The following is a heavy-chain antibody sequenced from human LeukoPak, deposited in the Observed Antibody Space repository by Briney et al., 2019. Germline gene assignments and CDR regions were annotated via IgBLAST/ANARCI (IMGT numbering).Heavy chain of an antibody. D-gene: IGHD3-9*01. CDR1: GFTFSSYG. V-gene: IGHV3-30*18. CDR3: AKSLIRYFDWLLLDY. Sequence: GRSLRLSCAASGFTFSSYGMHWVRQAPGKGLEWVAVISYDGSNKYYADSVKGRFTISRDNSKNTLYLQMNSLRAEDTAVYYCAKSLIRYFDWLLLDYWGQGTLVTVSS. J-gene: IGHJ4*02. CDR2: ISYDGSNK.